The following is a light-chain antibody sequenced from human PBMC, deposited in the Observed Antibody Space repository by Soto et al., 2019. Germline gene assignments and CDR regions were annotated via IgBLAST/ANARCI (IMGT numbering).Light chain of an antibody. J-gene: IGLJ3*02. CDR1: SSNIGSNY. CDR2: SNN. V-gene: IGLV1-44*01. Sequence: QSVLTQPHSASGTPGQRVTISCSGSSSNIGSNYVNWYQQLPGTAPKLLIYSNNQRPSGVPDRFSGSKSGTSGSLAIRGLQSEDEADYYCAAWDDSLNGFWVFGGGTKLTFL. CDR3: AAWDDSLNGFWV.